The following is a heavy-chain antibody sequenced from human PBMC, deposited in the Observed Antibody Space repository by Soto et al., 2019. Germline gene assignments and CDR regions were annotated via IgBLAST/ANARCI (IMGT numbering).Heavy chain of an antibody. CDR2: IYYSGST. CDR1: GGSINDYY. V-gene: IGHV4-59*01. CDR3: ATRLYDSSGYLRTRDAFDI. J-gene: IGHJ3*02. Sequence: SETLSLTCTVSGGSINDYYWNWIRKPPGKGLEWLGYIYYSGSTNYSPALKSRVTISVDTSKNQFSLKVTSVTAADTAVYYCATRLYDSSGYLRTRDAFDIWGQGTMVTV. D-gene: IGHD3-22*01.